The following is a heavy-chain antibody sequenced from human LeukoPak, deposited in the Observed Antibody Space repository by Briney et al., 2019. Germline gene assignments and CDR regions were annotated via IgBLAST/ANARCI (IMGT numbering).Heavy chain of an antibody. CDR3: ARDFWAPPYDMIPDAFDI. J-gene: IGHJ3*02. Sequence: GASVKVSCKASGYTFTSYGISWVRQAPGQGLEWMGWISAYNGNTNYAQKLQGRVTMTTDTSTSTAYMELRSLRPDDTAVYYCARDFWAPPYDMIPDAFDIWGQGTMVTVSS. CDR2: ISAYNGNT. V-gene: IGHV1-18*01. CDR1: GYTFTSYG. D-gene: IGHD3-22*01.